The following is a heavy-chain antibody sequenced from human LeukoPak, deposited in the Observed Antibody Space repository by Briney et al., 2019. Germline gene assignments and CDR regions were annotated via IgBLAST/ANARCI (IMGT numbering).Heavy chain of an antibody. D-gene: IGHD3-22*01. CDR2: ISSSSSYI. J-gene: IGHJ4*02. Sequence: GGSLRLSCAASGFTFSSYSMNWVRQAPGKGLEWVSSISSSSSYIYYADSVKGRFTISRDNAKNSLYLQMNSLRAEDTAVYYCARDTYYYDSSGYRPFDYWGQGTLVTVSS. CDR3: ARDTYYYDSSGYRPFDY. V-gene: IGHV3-21*01. CDR1: GFTFSSYS.